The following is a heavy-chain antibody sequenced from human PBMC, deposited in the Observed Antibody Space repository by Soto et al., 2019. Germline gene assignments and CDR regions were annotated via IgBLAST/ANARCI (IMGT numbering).Heavy chain of an antibody. J-gene: IGHJ4*01. CDR2: ISANDGGT. Sequence: QALLEQSGPEVKKPGDSVRISCWLYDSVFVTSVITWLRQAPGQGLEWMGWISANDGGTLSAMKFTDRLVMSTDPMGNIAYLQVWELDIDGSAVYFCARGGGRHLRPLETWGHGTPVTVSS. CDR1: DSVFVTSV. D-gene: IGHD3-16*01. CDR3: ARGGGRHLRPLET. V-gene: IGHV1-18*01.